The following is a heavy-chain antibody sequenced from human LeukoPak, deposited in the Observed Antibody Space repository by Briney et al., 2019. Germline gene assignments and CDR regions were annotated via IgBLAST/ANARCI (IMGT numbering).Heavy chain of an antibody. J-gene: IGHJ4*01. V-gene: IGHV4-39*01. CDR1: GGSISNADYY. CDR3: ARQLPTAAADTRGYFEY. CDR2: FFYGERN. Sequence: SETLSLTCSVSGGSISNADYYWGWIRQAPGKGLEWIGRFFYGERNHYNPSLKSRATMSVDTSKNQFSLKLTSVTAADAAMYYCARQLPTAAADTRGYFEYWGQGAVVTVSS. D-gene: IGHD6-13*01.